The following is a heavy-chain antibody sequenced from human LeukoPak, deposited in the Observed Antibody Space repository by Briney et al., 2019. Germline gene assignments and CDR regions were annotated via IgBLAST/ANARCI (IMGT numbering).Heavy chain of an antibody. CDR3: ANGGAIAMVPYY. J-gene: IGHJ4*02. CDR1: GFTFSSYG. CDR2: ISYDGSNK. D-gene: IGHD5-18*01. V-gene: IGHV3-30*18. Sequence: QXGGSLRLSCAASGFTFSSYGMHWVRQAPGKGLEWVAVISYDGSNKYYADSVKGRFTISRDNSKNTLYLQMNSLRAEDTAVYYCANGGAIAMVPYYWGQGTLVTVSS.